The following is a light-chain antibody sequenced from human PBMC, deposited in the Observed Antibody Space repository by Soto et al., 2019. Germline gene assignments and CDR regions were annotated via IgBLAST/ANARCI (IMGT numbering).Light chain of an antibody. V-gene: IGLV2-11*01. CDR1: SSDVGGYNY. Sequence: QSVLTQPRSVSGSPGQSVTISCTRTSSDVGGYNYVSWYQQHPGKAPKLMIYDVSKRPSGVPDRFSGSKSGNTASLTISGLQAEDEADYYCCSYAGTDVVFGGGTKLTVL. CDR2: DVS. J-gene: IGLJ2*01. CDR3: CSYAGTDVV.